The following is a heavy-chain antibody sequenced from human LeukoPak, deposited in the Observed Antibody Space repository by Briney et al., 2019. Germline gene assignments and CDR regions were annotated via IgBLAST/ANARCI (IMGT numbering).Heavy chain of an antibody. V-gene: IGHV3-7*03. CDR3: AKESREDLCFDY. J-gene: IGHJ4*02. CDR1: GFTFSSYW. Sequence: GGSLRLSCAASGFTFSSYWMSWVRQAPGKGLEWVANIKQDGSEKYYVDSVKGRFTISRDNAKNSLYLQMNSLRAEDMALYYCAKESREDLCFDYWGQGPLVTVSS. D-gene: IGHD5-24*01. CDR2: IKQDGSEK.